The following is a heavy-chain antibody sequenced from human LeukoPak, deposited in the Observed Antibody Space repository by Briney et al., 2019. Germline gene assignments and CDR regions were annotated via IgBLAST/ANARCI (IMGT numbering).Heavy chain of an antibody. J-gene: IGHJ4*02. V-gene: IGHV3-30*18. CDR1: GFTFSSYG. D-gene: IGHD2-21*01. CDR2: VSFDGSNK. CDR3: AKEGNGDSFDY. Sequence: GRSLRLSCAASGFTFSSYGMHWVRQAPGKGLEWVAVVSFDGSNKYYADSVRGRFTISRDNSKNTLYLQMNSLRAEDTAVYYCAKEGNGDSFDYWGQGTLVTVSS.